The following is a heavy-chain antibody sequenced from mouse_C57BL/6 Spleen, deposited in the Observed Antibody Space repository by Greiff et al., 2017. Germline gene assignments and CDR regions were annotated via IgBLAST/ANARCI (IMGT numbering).Heavy chain of an antibody. Sequence: QVQLKESGPGLVQPSQSLSITCTVSGFSLTSYGVHWVRQSPGKGLEWLGVIWRGGSTDYNAAFMSRLSITKDNSTSQVFFKMNSLQADDTAIYYCAKNEGDYYGSSYGYFDVWGTGTTVTVSS. CDR1: GFSLTSYG. D-gene: IGHD1-1*01. CDR2: IWRGGST. CDR3: AKNEGDYYGSSYGYFDV. J-gene: IGHJ1*03. V-gene: IGHV2-5*01.